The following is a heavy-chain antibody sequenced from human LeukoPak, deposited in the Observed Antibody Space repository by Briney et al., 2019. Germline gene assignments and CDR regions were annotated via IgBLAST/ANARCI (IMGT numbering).Heavy chain of an antibody. CDR2: LNHSGST. J-gene: IGHJ6*02. D-gene: IGHD2-2*02. CDR3: ARSVVPTAIRLHGMDV. CDR1: GGSFSGYY. Sequence: SETLSLTCAVYGGSFSGYYWSWIRQPPGKGLEWIGELNHSGSTNYNPSLKSRVTISVDTSKNQFSLKLSSVTAADTAVYYCARSVVPTAIRLHGMDVWGQGTTVTVSS. V-gene: IGHV4-34*01.